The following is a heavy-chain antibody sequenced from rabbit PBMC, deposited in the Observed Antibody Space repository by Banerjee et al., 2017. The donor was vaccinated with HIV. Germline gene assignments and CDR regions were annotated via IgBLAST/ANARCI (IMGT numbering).Heavy chain of an antibody. CDR2: IYAGSSGST. CDR3: ARYTGSSYSNRFNL. CDR1: GFSFSSSYY. Sequence: QALEESGGDLVKPGASLTLTCTASGFSFSSSYYMCWVRQAPGKGLEWIACIYAGSSGSTDYASWAKGRFTISKTSSTTVTLQMTSLTAADTATYFCARYTGSSYSNRFNLWGPGTLVTVS. J-gene: IGHJ4*01. V-gene: IGHV1S40*01. D-gene: IGHD8-1*01.